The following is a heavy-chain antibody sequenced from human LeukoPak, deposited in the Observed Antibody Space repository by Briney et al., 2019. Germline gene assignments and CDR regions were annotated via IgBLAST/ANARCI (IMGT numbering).Heavy chain of an antibody. D-gene: IGHD2-15*01. CDR2: ISFDGSNK. J-gene: IGHJ4*02. CDR3: VRTGYSRSSITLFSYYFDY. V-gene: IGHV3-30*03. CDR1: GFTFSSYG. Sequence: GGSLRLSCAASGFTFSSYGIHWVRQAPGKGLEWVAVISFDGSNKYFADSVKGRFTVSRDNTQNTVHLQMNSLRRDDTAVYYCVRTGYSRSSITLFSYYFDYWGQGTLVTVSS.